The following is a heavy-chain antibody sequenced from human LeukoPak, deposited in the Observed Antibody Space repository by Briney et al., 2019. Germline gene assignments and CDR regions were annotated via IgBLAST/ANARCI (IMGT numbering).Heavy chain of an antibody. V-gene: IGHV3-23*01. CDR1: GFTFSSYA. Sequence: GASLRLSCEASGFTFSSYAMNWVRQAPGKGLEWVSGISGSSASTYYADSVKGRFTISKDNSKNTLFLQMNSLRAEDTAVYYCAKAYYDFWSGYFDYWGQGTLVSVSS. J-gene: IGHJ4*02. CDR3: AKAYYDFWSGYFDY. CDR2: ISGSSAST. D-gene: IGHD3-3*01.